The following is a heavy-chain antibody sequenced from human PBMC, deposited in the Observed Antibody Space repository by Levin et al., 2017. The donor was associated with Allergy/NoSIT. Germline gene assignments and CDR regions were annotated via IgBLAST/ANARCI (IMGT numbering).Heavy chain of an antibody. CDR3: ARSRDVAGALYYGLDI. CDR2: ISHDGARK. J-gene: IGHJ6*02. V-gene: IGHV3-30-3*01. Sequence: PGGSLRLSCGASGFTLSSHSMHWVRQAPGKGLEWLAVISHDGARKFYEDSVKGRFTISRDNSNNTLYLQMNSLRPEDTAVYSCARSRDVAGALYYGLDIWGQGTTVTVSS. D-gene: IGHD5-24*01. CDR1: GFTLSSHS.